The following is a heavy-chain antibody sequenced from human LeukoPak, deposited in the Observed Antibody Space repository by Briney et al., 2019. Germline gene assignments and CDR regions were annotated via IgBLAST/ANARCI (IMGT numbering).Heavy chain of an antibody. D-gene: IGHD3-16*01. Sequence: GGSLRLSCAASGFTFSSYAMHWVRQAPGKGLEWVAVISYDGSNKYYADSVKGRFTISRDNSKNTLYLQMNSLRAEDTAVYYCAREGDEEESFQHWGQGTLVTVSS. CDR3: AREGDEEESFQH. V-gene: IGHV3-30-3*01. CDR2: ISYDGSNK. J-gene: IGHJ1*01. CDR1: GFTFSSYA.